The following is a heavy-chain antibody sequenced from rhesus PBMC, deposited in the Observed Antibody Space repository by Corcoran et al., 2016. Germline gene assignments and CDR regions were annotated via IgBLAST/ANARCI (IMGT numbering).Heavy chain of an antibody. CDR3: ASIVGATLGLSDY. J-gene: IGHJ4*01. V-gene: IGHV4-106*01. Sequence: QVQLQESGPGLVKPSETLSLTCAVSGGSISDDYYWSWIRQPPGKGLEWIGHIYGSGGGTNYNPSPTNRFNISIDTTKNQCSLKLSSVTAADTAVYYCASIVGATLGLSDYWGQGVLVTVSS. D-gene: IGHD1-44*02. CDR1: GGSISDDYY. CDR2: IYGSGGGT.